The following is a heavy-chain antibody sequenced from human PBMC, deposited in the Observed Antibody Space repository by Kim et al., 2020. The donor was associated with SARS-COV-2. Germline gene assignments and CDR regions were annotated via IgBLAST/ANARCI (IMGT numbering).Heavy chain of an antibody. D-gene: IGHD5-12*01. CDR2: IKQDGSEK. J-gene: IGHJ2*01. V-gene: IGHV3-7*01. CDR1: GFTFSSYW. CDR3: ARYEMATMRLYWYFDL. Sequence: GGSLRLSCAASGFTFSSYWMSWVRQAPGKGLEWVANIKQDGSEKYYVDSMKGRFTISRDNAKNSLYLQMNSLRAEDTAVYYCARYEMATMRLYWYFDLWGRGTLVTVSS.